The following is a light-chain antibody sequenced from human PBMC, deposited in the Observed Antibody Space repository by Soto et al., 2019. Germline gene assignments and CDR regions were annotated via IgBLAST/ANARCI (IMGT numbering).Light chain of an antibody. CDR1: QSVSSSY. CDR2: GAS. V-gene: IGKV3-20*01. CDR3: QQYGSSPWT. J-gene: IGKJ1*01. Sequence: EIVLTQSPGILSLSPGERATLSCRASQSVSSSYLAWYQHKPGQAPRLLIYGASSRATGIPDRFSGSGSGTDFTLTISRLEPEDFAVYYCQQYGSSPWTFGQGTKVEIK.